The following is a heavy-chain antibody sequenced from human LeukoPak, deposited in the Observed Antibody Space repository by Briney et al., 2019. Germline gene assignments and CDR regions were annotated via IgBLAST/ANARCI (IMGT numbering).Heavy chain of an antibody. CDR1: GFTVSSNY. D-gene: IGHD4-23*01. CDR2: IYSGGST. Sequence: GSLRLSCAASGFTVSSNYMSWVRQAPGKGLEWVSVIYSGGSTYYADSVKGRFTISRDNSKNTLYLQMNSLRAEDTAVYYCARDLLGYGGRKIDYWGQGTLVTVSS. V-gene: IGHV3-66*02. CDR3: ARDLLGYGGRKIDY. J-gene: IGHJ4*02.